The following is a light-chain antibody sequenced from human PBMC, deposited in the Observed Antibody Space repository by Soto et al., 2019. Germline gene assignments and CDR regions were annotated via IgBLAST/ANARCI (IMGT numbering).Light chain of an antibody. V-gene: IGKV3-15*01. CDR2: GS. CDR3: QQYNWWSWT. CDR1: QSISSD. Sequence: ELVMTQSPATLSVSPGARATLSCRASQSISSDLAWYQQKPGQAPSLLIYGSTRATGIPARFSGSGSGTELTINISSLQSEDAELYYCQQYNWWSWTFGQGTKVDIK. J-gene: IGKJ1*01.